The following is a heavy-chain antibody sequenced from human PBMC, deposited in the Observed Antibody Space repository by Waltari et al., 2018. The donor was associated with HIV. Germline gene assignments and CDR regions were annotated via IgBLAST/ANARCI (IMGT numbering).Heavy chain of an antibody. D-gene: IGHD6-13*01. CDR2: IKQDGSEK. CDR3: ARDLSIAAAGADY. V-gene: IGHV3-7*01. CDR1: GFTFSDYW. Sequence: EVQLVESGGGLVQPGGSLRLSCAASGFTFSDYWMSWFRQAPGKGLEWVANIKQDGSEKYYVDSVKGRFTISRDNAKNSLYLQMNSLRAEDTAVYYCARDLSIAAAGADYWGQGTLVTVSS. J-gene: IGHJ4*02.